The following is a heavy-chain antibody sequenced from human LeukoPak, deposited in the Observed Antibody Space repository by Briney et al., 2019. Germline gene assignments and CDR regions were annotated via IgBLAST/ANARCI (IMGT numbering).Heavy chain of an antibody. CDR3: ARDLQGYCFDP. V-gene: IGHV1-46*01. CDR2: INPSGGST. D-gene: IGHD2-15*01. J-gene: IGHJ5*02. CDR1: GYTFTSCY. Sequence: GASVTVSCKASGYTFTSCYMHWVRQAPGQGLEWMGIINPSGGSTSYAQKFQGRVTMTRDMSTSTVYMELSSLRSEDTAVYYCARDLQGYCFDPWGQGTLVTVSS.